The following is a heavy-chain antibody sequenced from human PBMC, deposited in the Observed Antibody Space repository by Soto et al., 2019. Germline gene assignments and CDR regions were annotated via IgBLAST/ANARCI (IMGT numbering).Heavy chain of an antibody. Sequence: GGSLRLSCAASGFTFSSYWMHWVRQAPGKGLVWVSRINSDGSSTSYADSVKGRFTISRDSAKNSLYLQMNSLRAEDTALYYCAKGGYNWNSYLHYWGQGTLVTVSS. CDR3: AKGGYNWNSYLHY. J-gene: IGHJ4*02. D-gene: IGHD1-7*01. CDR1: GFTFSSYW. CDR2: INSDGSST. V-gene: IGHV3-74*01.